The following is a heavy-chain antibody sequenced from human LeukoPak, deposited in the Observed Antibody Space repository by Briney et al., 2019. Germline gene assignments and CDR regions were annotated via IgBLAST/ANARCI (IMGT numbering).Heavy chain of an antibody. D-gene: IGHD3-16*01. CDR1: GYTLTDNH. CDR3: ARELGENAFDV. CDR2: IDPNSGGT. V-gene: IGHV1-2*02. Sequence: ASVRVSCKASGYTLTDNHLYWVRQAPGQGLEWMGWIDPNSGGTNFAQNFQGRLTMTRDTSINTAYMELSRLTSDDTAVYYCARELGENAFDVWGQGTMVTVSS. J-gene: IGHJ3*01.